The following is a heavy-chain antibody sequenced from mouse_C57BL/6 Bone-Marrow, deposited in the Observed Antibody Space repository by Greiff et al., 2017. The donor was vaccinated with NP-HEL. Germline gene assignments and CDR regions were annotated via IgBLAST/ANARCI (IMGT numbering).Heavy chain of an antibody. CDR2: ISNLAYSI. J-gene: IGHJ3*01. CDR1: GFTFSDYG. CDR3: ARRDYDGTWFAY. V-gene: IGHV5-15*04. D-gene: IGHD1-1*01. Sequence: DVMLVESGGGLVQPGGSLKLSCAASGFTFSDYGMAWVRQAPRKGPEWVAFISNLAYSIYYADTVPGRFTLSRANAKNTLYLEMSSLRSEDTAMYYCARRDYDGTWFAYWGQGTLVTVSA.